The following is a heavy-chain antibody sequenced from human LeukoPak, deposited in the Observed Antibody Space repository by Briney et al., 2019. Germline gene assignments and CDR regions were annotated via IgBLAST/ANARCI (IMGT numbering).Heavy chain of an antibody. J-gene: IGHJ4*02. CDR3: ARGRLNYNSGGYYENPHLDY. CDR1: GYTFTSYY. Sequence: ASVKVSCKASGYTFTSYYMHWVRQAPGQGLEWMGIINPSGGSTSYAQKFQGRVTMTRDMSTSTVYMDLSSLRSDDTAVYYCARGRLNYNSGGYYENPHLDYWGQGTLVTVSS. CDR2: INPSGGST. D-gene: IGHD3-22*01. V-gene: IGHV1-46*01.